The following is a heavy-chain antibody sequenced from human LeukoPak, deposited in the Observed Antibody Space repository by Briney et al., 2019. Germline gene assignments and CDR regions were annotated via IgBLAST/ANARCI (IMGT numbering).Heavy chain of an antibody. V-gene: IGHV3-7*03. CDR3: ARNNGMDV. CDR1: GFTFSYYA. Sequence: GGSLRLSCAASGFTFSYYAMTWVRQVPGRGPEWVANVNRDGSETYYLDSVKGRFTISKDNAKNSLYLQMNSLRAEDTALYHCARNNGMDVWGQGTTVIVSS. J-gene: IGHJ6*02. CDR2: VNRDGSET.